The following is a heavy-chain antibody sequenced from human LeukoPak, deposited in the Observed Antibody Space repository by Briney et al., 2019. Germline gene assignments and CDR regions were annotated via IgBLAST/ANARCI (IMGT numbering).Heavy chain of an antibody. CDR3: ARSVAGGSYVDCYYYMDV. D-gene: IGHD1-26*01. V-gene: IGHV4-59*12. CDR1: GGSISSYY. J-gene: IGHJ6*03. CDR2: TYYSGST. Sequence: SETLSLTCTVSGGSISSYYWSWIRQPPGKGLEWIGSTYYSGSTYYNPSLKSRVTISVDTSRNQFSLKLSSVTAADTAVYYCARSVAGGSYVDCYYYMDVWGKGTTVTVSS.